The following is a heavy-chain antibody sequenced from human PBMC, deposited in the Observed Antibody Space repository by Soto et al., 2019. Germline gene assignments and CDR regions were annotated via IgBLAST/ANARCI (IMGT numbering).Heavy chain of an antibody. CDR1: GASIKTSGYY. J-gene: IGHJ4*02. CDR3: ATNRGFDFYYFDS. Sequence: QVQLQESGPGLVKPSQTLSLTCAVSGASIKTSGYYWTWIRQHPTKGLQWIGYIYFSVATWYNPSVESRVDTSVDLSQNQFSLTLTSVTAADTAVYFCATNRGFDFYYFDSWGQGTPVTVSS. D-gene: IGHD5-12*01. V-gene: IGHV4-31*11. CDR2: IYFSVAT.